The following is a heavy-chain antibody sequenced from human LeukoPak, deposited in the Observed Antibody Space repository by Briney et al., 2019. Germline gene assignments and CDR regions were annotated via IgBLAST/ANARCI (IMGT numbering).Heavy chain of an antibody. CDR3: ARDQELYYFDY. Sequence: GGSLRLPCAASGFTFSTYAMHWVRQAPGKGLEWVAAISYDGSNKNYADSVKGRFTISRDNSKNTLYLQMNSLRAEGTAVYYCARDQELYYFDYWGQGTLVTVSS. V-gene: IGHV3-30-3*01. J-gene: IGHJ4*02. D-gene: IGHD1-1*01. CDR1: GFTFSTYA. CDR2: ISYDGSNK.